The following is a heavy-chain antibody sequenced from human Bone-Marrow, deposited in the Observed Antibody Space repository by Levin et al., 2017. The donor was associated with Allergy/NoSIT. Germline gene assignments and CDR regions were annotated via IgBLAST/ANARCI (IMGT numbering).Heavy chain of an antibody. CDR2: ISAYNGNT. Sequence: PGGSLRLSCKASGYTFTSYGISWVRQAPGQGLEWMGWISAYNGNTNYAQKLQGRVTMTTDTSTSTAYMELRSLRSDDTAVYYCARGLNPQSGSSTSHYYYYGMDVWGQGTTVTVSS. V-gene: IGHV1-18*01. CDR3: ARGLNPQSGSSTSHYYYYGMDV. J-gene: IGHJ6*02. D-gene: IGHD2-2*01. CDR1: GYTFTSYG.